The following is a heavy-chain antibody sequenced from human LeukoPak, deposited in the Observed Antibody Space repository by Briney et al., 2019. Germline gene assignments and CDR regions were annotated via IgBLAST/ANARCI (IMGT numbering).Heavy chain of an antibody. D-gene: IGHD3-9*01. Sequence: GRSLRLSCEASRFTFRTYATHWVRQAPGKGLEWVAVISYDGSDKYYADSVKGRFTISRDNSKNTLYLQMNSLRAEDTAVYYCARDQGYDILTGLSDYWGQGTLVTVSS. V-gene: IGHV3-30*04. J-gene: IGHJ4*02. CDR3: ARDQGYDILTGLSDY. CDR2: ISYDGSDK. CDR1: RFTFRTYA.